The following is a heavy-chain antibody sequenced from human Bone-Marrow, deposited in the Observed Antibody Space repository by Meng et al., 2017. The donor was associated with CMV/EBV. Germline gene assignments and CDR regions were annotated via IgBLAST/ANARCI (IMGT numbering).Heavy chain of an antibody. J-gene: IGHJ4*02. Sequence: GGSLRLSCAASGFTFNNYGMHWVRQAPGKGLEWLSFIYYDGTNKYYADSVKGRFTISRDNSKNTLRLQMNSLRTEDTAMYYCAKDISLYDTGPIDYWGQGTRVTGSS. CDR1: GFTFNNYG. D-gene: IGHD3-22*01. CDR2: IYYDGTNK. CDR3: AKDISLYDTGPIDY. V-gene: IGHV3-30*02.